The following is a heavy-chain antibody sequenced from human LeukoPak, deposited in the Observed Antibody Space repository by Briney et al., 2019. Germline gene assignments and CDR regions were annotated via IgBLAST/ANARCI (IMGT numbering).Heavy chain of an antibody. CDR3: ARGPDYYDSSGYPDNFFDP. D-gene: IGHD3-22*01. CDR1: GGSISSGGYD. CDR2: IYYSGST. Sequence: PSETLSLTCTVSGGSISSGGYDWSWLRQHPGKGLEWIGYIYYSGSTYYNPSLKSRVTISVDTSKNHFSLKLSSVTAADTAVYYCARGPDYYDSSGYPDNFFDPWGQGTLVTVSS. J-gene: IGHJ5*02. V-gene: IGHV4-31*03.